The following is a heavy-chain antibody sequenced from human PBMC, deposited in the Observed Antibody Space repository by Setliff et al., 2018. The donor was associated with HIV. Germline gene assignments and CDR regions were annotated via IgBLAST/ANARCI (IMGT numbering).Heavy chain of an antibody. D-gene: IGHD2-2*01. CDR1: GFTFGDYA. J-gene: IGHJ4*02. Sequence: PGGSLRLSCAASGFTFGDYAMSWFRQASGKGLEWVGHIRTKANSYATVYAASVKGRFTISRDDAKNTAYLQMSSLKTEDTALYYCIPGGSSSIFFPHWGRGTLVTVSS. CDR3: IPGGSSSIFFPH. CDR2: IRTKANSYAT. V-gene: IGHV3-73*01.